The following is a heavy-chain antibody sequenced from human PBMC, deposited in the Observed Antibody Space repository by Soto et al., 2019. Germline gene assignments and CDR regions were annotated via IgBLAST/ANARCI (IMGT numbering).Heavy chain of an antibody. D-gene: IGHD3-22*01. V-gene: IGHV3-66*01. CDR2: IYSGDNT. J-gene: IGHJ4*02. Sequence: EVQLMESGGGLVQPGGSLRLSCAVSGLTVNSNYMSWVRQAPGKGLEWVSLIYSGDNTVYADSVKGRFTISRDNSKNTLSLQMNSLRAEDTAVYYWASWSSGYYWDYWGRGTLVTVSS. CDR3: ASWSSGYYWDY. CDR1: GLTVNSNY.